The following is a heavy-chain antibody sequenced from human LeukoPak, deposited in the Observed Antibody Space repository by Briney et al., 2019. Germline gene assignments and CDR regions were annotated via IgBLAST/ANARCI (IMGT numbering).Heavy chain of an antibody. V-gene: IGHV1-18*04. CDR1: GYTFTGYY. D-gene: IGHD6-19*01. J-gene: IGHJ4*02. Sequence: ASVKVSCKASGYTFTGYYMHWVRQAPGQGLEWMGWISAYNGNTEYAQKFQGRVTMTTDTSTSTAYMELRSLRSDDTAVYYCARDPPHSSGPNSPCFEYWGQGTLVTVSS. CDR3: ARDPPHSSGPNSPCFEY. CDR2: ISAYNGNT.